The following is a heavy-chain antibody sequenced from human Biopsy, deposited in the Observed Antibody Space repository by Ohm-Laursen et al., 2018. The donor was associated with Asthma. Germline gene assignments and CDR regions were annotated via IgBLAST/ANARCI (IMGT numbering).Heavy chain of an antibody. Sequence: SVKVSCKASGYTFINYAIHWVRQAPGQRREWMGWINAGNGNTKYSQKFQGRVTISRDTSASTAYMDLSSLRSEDTAVYYCARTYCDFLTGQVNDAFAMWGQGTMVTVSS. J-gene: IGHJ3*02. D-gene: IGHD3-9*01. CDR1: GYTFINYA. CDR3: ARTYCDFLTGQVNDAFAM. V-gene: IGHV1-3*01. CDR2: INAGNGNT.